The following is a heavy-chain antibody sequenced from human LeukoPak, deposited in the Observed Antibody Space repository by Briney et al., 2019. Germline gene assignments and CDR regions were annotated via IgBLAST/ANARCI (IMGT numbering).Heavy chain of an antibody. D-gene: IGHD6-19*01. CDR1: VGSISSSSYY. J-gene: IGHJ5*02. V-gene: IGHV4-39*01. CDR2: IYYSGST. CDR3: ARRAVAGTLSWFDP. Sequence: SETLSLTCTVSVGSISSSSYYWGWIRQPPGKGLEWIGSIYYSGSTYYNPSLKSRVTISVDTSKNQFSLKLSSVTAADTAVYYCARRAVAGTLSWFDPWGQGTLVTVSS.